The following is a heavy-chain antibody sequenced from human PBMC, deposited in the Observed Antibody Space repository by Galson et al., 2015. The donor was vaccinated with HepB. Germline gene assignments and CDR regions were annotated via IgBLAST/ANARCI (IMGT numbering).Heavy chain of an antibody. D-gene: IGHD1-1*01. Sequence: LSLTCTVSGGSISSYYWSWIRQPPGKGLQWIGYIYYSGSTNYNPSLKSRVTISVDTSKNQFSLRLKSVTAADTAVYYCARQKGTLMPFNYWGQGTLVAVSS. CDR2: IYYSGST. V-gene: IGHV4-59*08. CDR1: GGSISSYY. CDR3: ARQKGTLMPFNY. J-gene: IGHJ4*02.